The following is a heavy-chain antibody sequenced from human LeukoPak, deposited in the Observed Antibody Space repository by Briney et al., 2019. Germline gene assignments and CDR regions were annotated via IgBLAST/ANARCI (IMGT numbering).Heavy chain of an antibody. CDR1: GASISSTAYY. V-gene: IGHV4-39*07. CDR2: MYYDGTT. D-gene: IGHD3-16*02. Sequence: SETLSLTCNVSGASISSTAYYWGWIRRPPGKGLEWIASMYYDGTTYYSPSLRSRVAISVDTSKNQFSLKLSSVTAADTAVYYCARDSLDDYVWWSYRYLDYWGQGTLVTVSS. J-gene: IGHJ4*02. CDR3: ARDSLDDYVWWSYRYLDY.